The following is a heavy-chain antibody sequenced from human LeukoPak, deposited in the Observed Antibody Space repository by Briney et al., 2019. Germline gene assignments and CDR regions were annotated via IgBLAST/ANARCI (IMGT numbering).Heavy chain of an antibody. J-gene: IGHJ4*02. CDR1: GFTFSSYW. V-gene: IGHV3-74*01. D-gene: IGHD3-22*01. CDR3: ARGRYYYDSSGYGFDY. Sequence: GGSLRLSCAASGFTFSSYWMHWVRQAPGKGLVWVSRINSDGSSTSYADSVKGRFTISRDNAKDTLYLQMNSLRAEDTAVYYCARGRYYYDSSGYGFDYWGQGTLVTVSS. CDR2: INSDGSST.